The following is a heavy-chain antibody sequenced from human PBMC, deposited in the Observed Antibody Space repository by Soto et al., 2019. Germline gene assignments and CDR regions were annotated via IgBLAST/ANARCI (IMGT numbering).Heavy chain of an antibody. J-gene: IGHJ5*02. CDR2: IFHSGST. Sequence: PSETLSLTCSVSRAFINSGGFYYSWIRQPPGKVLEWLGYIFHSGSTLYTPSLRGRLTLSADTSRNQLSLHLTSVTAADTAVYYCVRGGIAGHWFDPWGQGILVTVSS. CDR3: VRGGIAGHWFDP. CDR1: RAFINSGGFY. D-gene: IGHD2-21*01. V-gene: IGHV4-31*03.